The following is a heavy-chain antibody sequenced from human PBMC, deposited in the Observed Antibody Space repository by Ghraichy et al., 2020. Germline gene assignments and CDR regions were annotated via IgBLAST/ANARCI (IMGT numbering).Heavy chain of an antibody. CDR3: ARGYEGSSGSAPFDY. V-gene: IGHV4-34*01. Sequence: TLSLTCAVYGGSFSGYYWSWIRQPPGKGLEWIGEINHSGSTNYNPSLKSRVTISVDTSKNQFSLKLSSVTAADTAVYYCARGYEGSSGSAPFDYWGQGTLVTVSS. J-gene: IGHJ4*02. CDR1: GGSFSGYY. CDR2: INHSGST. D-gene: IGHD3-22*01.